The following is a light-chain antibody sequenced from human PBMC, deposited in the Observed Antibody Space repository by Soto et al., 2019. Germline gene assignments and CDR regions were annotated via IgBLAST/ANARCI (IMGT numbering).Light chain of an antibody. V-gene: IGKV1-27*01. CDR1: QGIGDY. CDR3: QKYNSAPPT. CDR2: ATS. J-gene: IGKJ1*01. Sequence: DIQMTQSPSSLSASAGDRVTITCRASQGIGDYLAWYQQKPGKAPKLLIYATSALQSGVPSRFSGSGSGTDFTLTISSLQPEDVATYYCQKYNSAPPTFGQGTKVEIK.